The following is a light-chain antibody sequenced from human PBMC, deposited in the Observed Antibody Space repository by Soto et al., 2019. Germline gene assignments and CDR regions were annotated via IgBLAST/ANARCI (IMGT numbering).Light chain of an antibody. J-gene: IGKJ2*01. CDR3: QQSYSTPYT. Sequence: DIQMTQSASSLSASVGDTVSITCRASQNIRTYLNWYQQKPGKAPKLLIYAASSLQSGVPSRFSGSGSGTDFTLTISSLQPEDFATYYCQQSYSTPYTFGQGTKVDIK. V-gene: IGKV1-39*01. CDR2: AAS. CDR1: QNIRTY.